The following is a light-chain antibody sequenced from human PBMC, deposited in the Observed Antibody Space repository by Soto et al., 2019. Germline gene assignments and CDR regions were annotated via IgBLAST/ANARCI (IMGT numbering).Light chain of an antibody. V-gene: IGKV1-6*01. Sequence: AIQMTQSPSSLSASVGDRVTLTCRASQGIRNDLGWYQQKPGKAPKLLIYAASSLQSGVPSRFSGSGSGTDITLTNSSLQPEEFATYYCQQYNIYPWTVGQGTKVDIK. CDR2: AAS. J-gene: IGKJ1*01. CDR3: QQYNIYPWT. CDR1: QGIRND.